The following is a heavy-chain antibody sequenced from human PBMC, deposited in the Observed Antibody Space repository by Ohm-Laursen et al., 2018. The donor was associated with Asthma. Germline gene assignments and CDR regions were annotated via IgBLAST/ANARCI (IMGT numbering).Heavy chain of an antibody. V-gene: IGHV1-69*13. CDR3: ASRSQEAWSGYYLGRYYYYGMDV. CDR1: GGTFSSYA. CDR2: IIPIFGTA. Sequence: ASVKVSCKASGGTFSSYAISWVRQAPGQGLEWMGGIIPIFGTANYAQKFQGRVTITADESTSTAYMELSSLRSEDTAVYYCASRSQEAWSGYYLGRYYYYGMDVWGQGTTVTVSS. J-gene: IGHJ6*02. D-gene: IGHD3-3*01.